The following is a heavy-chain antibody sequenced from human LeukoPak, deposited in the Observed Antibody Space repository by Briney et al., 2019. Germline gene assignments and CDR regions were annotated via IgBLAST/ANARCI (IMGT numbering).Heavy chain of an antibody. CDR1: GYTFTSYY. Sequence: ASVTVSFKASGYTFTSYYMHWVRQAPGQGLEWMGLINPSGGSTSYAQKFQGRVTMTRDTSTSTVYMELSSLRSEDTAVYYCARDLYSSGWYRVCSDWGQGTLVTVSS. D-gene: IGHD6-19*01. CDR3: ARDLYSSGWYRVCSD. V-gene: IGHV1-46*01. CDR2: INPSGGST. J-gene: IGHJ4*02.